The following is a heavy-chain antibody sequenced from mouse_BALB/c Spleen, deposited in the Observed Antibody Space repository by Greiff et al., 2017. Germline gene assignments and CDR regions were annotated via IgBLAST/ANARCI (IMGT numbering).Heavy chain of an antibody. CDR2: VNPYNGGT. CDR1: GYTFTEYY. CDR3: ARSGMWGYYYAMDY. J-gene: IGHJ4*01. V-gene: IGHV1-19*01. Sequence: EVQLQESGPELVKPGASVKMSCKASGYTFTEYYMDWVKQSHGGSFEWIGRVNPYNGGTSYNQKFKGKATLTVDKSSSTAYMELNSLTSEDSAVYYCARSGMWGYYYAMDYWGQGTSVTVSS. D-gene: IGHD2-2*01.